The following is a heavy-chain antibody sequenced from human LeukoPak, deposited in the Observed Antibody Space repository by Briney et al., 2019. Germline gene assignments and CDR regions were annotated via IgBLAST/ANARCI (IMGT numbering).Heavy chain of an antibody. V-gene: IGHV3-74*03. CDR1: GFSFSNYW. Sequence: PGESLRLSCAVSGFSFSNYWMHWVRHDPGKGLVWVSYISSDGSVTKYAASVKGRFTISRDNAVNTLYLQMNSLRVEDTAVYYCVRGSLRLPRSTPDYWGQGTLVTVSS. CDR2: ISSDGSVT. D-gene: IGHD2-21*02. J-gene: IGHJ4*02. CDR3: VRGSLRLPRSTPDY.